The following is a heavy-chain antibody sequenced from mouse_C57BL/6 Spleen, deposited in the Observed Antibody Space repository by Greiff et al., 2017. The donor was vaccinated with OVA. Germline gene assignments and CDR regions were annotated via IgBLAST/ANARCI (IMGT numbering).Heavy chain of an antibody. V-gene: IGHV5-9-1*02. CDR3: TREDYSNYWFAY. D-gene: IGHD2-5*01. CDR2: ISSGGDYI. CDR1: GFTFSSYA. Sequence: DVMLVESGEGLVKPGGSLKLSCAASGFTFSSYAMSWVRQTPEKRLEWVAYISSGGDYIYYADTVKGRFTISRDNARNTLYLQMSSLKSEDTAMYYCTREDYSNYWFAYWGQGTLVTVSA. J-gene: IGHJ3*01.